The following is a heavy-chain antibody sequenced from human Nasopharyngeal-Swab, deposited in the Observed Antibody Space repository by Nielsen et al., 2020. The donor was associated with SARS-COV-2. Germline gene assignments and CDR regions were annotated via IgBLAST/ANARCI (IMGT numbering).Heavy chain of an antibody. V-gene: IGHV3-30-3*01. CDR3: ARDLGSYFDY. Sequence: GESLKISCAASGFTFSSYAMHWVRQAPGKGLEWVAFISYDGSNKYYADSVKGRFTISRDNSKNTLYLQMNSLRAEDTAVYYCARDLGSYFDYWGQGTLVTVSS. J-gene: IGHJ4*02. D-gene: IGHD1-26*01. CDR1: GFTFSSYA. CDR2: ISYDGSNK.